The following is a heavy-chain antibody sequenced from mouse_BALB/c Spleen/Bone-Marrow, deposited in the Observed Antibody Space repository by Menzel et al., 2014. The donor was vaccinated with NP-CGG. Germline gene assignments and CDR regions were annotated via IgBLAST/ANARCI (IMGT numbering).Heavy chain of an antibody. CDR2: IYPGSGST. CDR3: ARRELRMGNYYAMDY. D-gene: IGHD2-1*01. J-gene: IGHJ4*01. V-gene: IGHV1-77*01. Sequence: QVQLQQSGPELVKTGASVKMSCKASGYTFTDYVISWVKQRTGQGLEWIGEIYPGSGSTYYNEKFKGKATLTADKSSNTAYMQLSSLTSEDSAVYFCARRELRMGNYYAMDYWGQGTSVTVSS. CDR1: GYTFTDYV.